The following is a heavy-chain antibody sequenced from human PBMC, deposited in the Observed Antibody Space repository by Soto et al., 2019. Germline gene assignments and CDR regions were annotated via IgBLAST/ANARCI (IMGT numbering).Heavy chain of an antibody. J-gene: IGHJ4*02. CDR3: ARSHSFDGSIYHYYFDI. CDR2: IYYTGSS. D-gene: IGHD3-3*02. CDR1: RGSISTYY. V-gene: IGHV4-59*01. Sequence: SETLSLTCNVSRGSISTYYWAWIRQPPGKGLEWIGDIYYTGSSRHNPSLKSRVTISVDTSKNQFTLQMTSVTAVDTALYYCARSHSFDGSIYHYYFDIWGPGTLVTVS.